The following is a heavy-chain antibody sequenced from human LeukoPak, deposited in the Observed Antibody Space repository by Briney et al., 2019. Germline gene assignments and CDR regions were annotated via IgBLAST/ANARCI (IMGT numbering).Heavy chain of an antibody. Sequence: GESLKISCEASGFNFTSYWITWVRQMPGKGLEWMGRIDPSDSYTNYSPSFQGHVTISADKSISTAYLQWSSLKASDTAMYFCARQYYYDTPDYWGQGTLVTVSS. CDR3: ARQYYYDTPDY. D-gene: IGHD3-22*01. CDR2: IDPSDSYT. CDR1: GFNFTSYW. J-gene: IGHJ4*02. V-gene: IGHV5-10-1*01.